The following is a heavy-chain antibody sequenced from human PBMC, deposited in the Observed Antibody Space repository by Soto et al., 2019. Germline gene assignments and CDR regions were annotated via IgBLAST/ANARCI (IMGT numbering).Heavy chain of an antibody. CDR3: ARGDSTDCSNGVCSFFYNHDMDV. D-gene: IGHD2-8*01. Sequence: APVTVSRKPSGYSFTYYHIHYLRQPPGQGREWLGRINPKSGGTSTAQKFQGWVTMTTDTAISTASMGLTRLTSGDTGIYYCARGDSTDCSNGVCSFFYNHDMDVWGQGTTVTVSS. V-gene: IGHV1-2*04. CDR2: INPKSGGT. J-gene: IGHJ6*02. CDR1: GYSFTYYH.